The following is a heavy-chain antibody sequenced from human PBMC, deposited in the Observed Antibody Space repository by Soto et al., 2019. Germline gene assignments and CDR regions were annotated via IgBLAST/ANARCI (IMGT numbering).Heavy chain of an antibody. D-gene: IGHD5-18*01. J-gene: IGHJ6*02. CDR1: GYTFTSYG. Sequence: GASVKVSCKASGYTFTSYGISWVRQAPGQGLEWMGWISAYNGNTNYAQKLQGRVTMTTDTSTSTAYMELRSLRSDDTAVYYCARDTAMVMRYYGMDVWGQGTTVTVSS. CDR3: ARDTAMVMRYYGMDV. CDR2: ISAYNGNT. V-gene: IGHV1-18*01.